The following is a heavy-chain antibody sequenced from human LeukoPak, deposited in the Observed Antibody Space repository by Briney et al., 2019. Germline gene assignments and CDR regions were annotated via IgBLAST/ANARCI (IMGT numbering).Heavy chain of an antibody. D-gene: IGHD6-6*01. J-gene: IGHJ4*02. CDR2: ISGGGGAT. CDR1: GSTFSSYA. CDR3: AKDSSSSPYYFDY. Sequence: GGSLRLSCAASGSTFSSYAMTWVRQAPGKGLEWVSAISGGGGATYYALSVRGRITISRDNSKNTLYLQMSSLRAEDTAVYYCAKDSSSSPYYFDYWGQGTLVTVSS. V-gene: IGHV3-23*01.